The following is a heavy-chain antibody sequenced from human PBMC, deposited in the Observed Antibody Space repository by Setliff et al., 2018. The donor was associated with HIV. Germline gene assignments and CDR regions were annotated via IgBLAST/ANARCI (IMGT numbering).Heavy chain of an antibody. V-gene: IGHV1-18*01. D-gene: IGHD2-21*02. Sequence: GASVKVSCKASGSTFTSYGISWVRQAPGQGLERMGWISAYNGNTKYAQKFQGRVTITADKSTSTAYKELSSLRSEDTAVYYCAAGYCGGDCYSRQSYFDYWGQGTLVTVSS. CDR3: AAGYCGGDCYSRQSYFDY. CDR2: ISAYNGNT. CDR1: GSTFTSYG. J-gene: IGHJ4*02.